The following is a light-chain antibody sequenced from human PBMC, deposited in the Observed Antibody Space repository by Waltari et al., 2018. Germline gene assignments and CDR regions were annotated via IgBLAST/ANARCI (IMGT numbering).Light chain of an antibody. CDR1: SNDVGFSNS. J-gene: IGLJ3*02. CDR3: SSESSDKVVL. Sequence: QSALTQPASVSGSPGQSVTISCTGTSNDVGFSNSVSWYQDHPGQGPKVIIYDVSDRRSGVSARFSGSKSGNTASLTISGLQAEDEADYYCSSESSDKVVLFGGGTKVTVL. CDR2: DVS. V-gene: IGLV2-14*03.